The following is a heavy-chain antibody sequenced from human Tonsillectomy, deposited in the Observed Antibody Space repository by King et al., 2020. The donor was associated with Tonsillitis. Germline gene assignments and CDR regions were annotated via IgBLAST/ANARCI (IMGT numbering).Heavy chain of an antibody. V-gene: IGHV4-59*02. CDR3: ARRRRHCCGGSCYSPNSMDA. Sequence: VQLQESGPGLVKPSETLSLTCTVSGDSVSSYYWNWIRQSPGRGLEWIGFIRNNGTTNYNPSLKSRVTMSVVTSKNQFSLNLSSVTAADTAVYYCARRRRHCCGGSCYSPNSMDAWGQGTTVTVS. J-gene: IGHJ6*02. CDR2: IRNNGTT. CDR1: GDSVSSYY. D-gene: IGHD2-15*01.